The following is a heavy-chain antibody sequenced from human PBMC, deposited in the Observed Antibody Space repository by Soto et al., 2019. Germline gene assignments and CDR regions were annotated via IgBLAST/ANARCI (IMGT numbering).Heavy chain of an antibody. D-gene: IGHD3-10*01. Sequence: PSETLSLTCAVSGGSISSGGYSWSWIRQPPGKGLEWIGYIYHSGSTYYNPSLKSRVTISVDRSKNQFSLKLSSVTAADTAVYYCARVASDYYGSGSYYRASYFDYWGQGTPVTVSS. J-gene: IGHJ4*02. V-gene: IGHV4-30-2*01. CDR3: ARVASDYYGSGSYYRASYFDY. CDR1: GGSISSGGYS. CDR2: IYHSGST.